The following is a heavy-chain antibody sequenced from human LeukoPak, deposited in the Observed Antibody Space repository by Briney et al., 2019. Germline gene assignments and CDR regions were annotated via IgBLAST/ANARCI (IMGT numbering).Heavy chain of an antibody. CDR2: INPNSGGT. Sequence: ASVKVSCKASGYTFTGYYMHWVRQAPGQGLEWMGWINPNSGGTNYAQKFQGRVTMTRDTSNSTAYMELSRLRADDTAVYYCARGGGGISSGADNWFDPWGQGTLVTVSS. CDR3: ARGGGGISSGADNWFDP. CDR1: GYTFTGYY. D-gene: IGHD1-26*01. J-gene: IGHJ5*02. V-gene: IGHV1-2*02.